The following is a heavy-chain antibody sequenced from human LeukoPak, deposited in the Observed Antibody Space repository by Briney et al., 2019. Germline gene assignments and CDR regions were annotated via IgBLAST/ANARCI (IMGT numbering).Heavy chain of an antibody. CDR3: ASKTMIDSADALDI. D-gene: IGHD3-22*01. CDR1: GVSISSYY. Sequence: SETLSVTCTVSGVSISSYYWSWIRQPPGKGLEWIGYIYYSGSTNYNPSLKSRVTISVDTSKNQFSLKLSSVTAADTAVYYCASKTMIDSADALDIWGQGTMVTVSS. V-gene: IGHV4-59*01. J-gene: IGHJ3*02. CDR2: IYYSGST.